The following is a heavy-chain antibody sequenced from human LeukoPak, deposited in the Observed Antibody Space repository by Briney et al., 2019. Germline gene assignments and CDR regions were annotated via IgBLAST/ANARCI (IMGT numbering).Heavy chain of an antibody. CDR1: GFTFSSYW. J-gene: IGHJ4*02. CDR2: INGDGSIT. Sequence: GGSLRLSCAASGFTFSSYWMHWVRQAPGKGLLWVSRINGDGSITSTADSVKGRFTISRDNSKNTLYLQMNSLRAEDTAVYYCARDHRLWFGELLYWGQGTLVTVSS. D-gene: IGHD3-10*01. V-gene: IGHV3-74*01. CDR3: ARDHRLWFGELLY.